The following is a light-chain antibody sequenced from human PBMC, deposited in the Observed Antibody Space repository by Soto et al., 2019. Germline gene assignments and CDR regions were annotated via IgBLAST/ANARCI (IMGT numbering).Light chain of an antibody. CDR2: GAS. Sequence: EIVLTQSPGTLSLSPGERATLSCSASQSVSSSYLAWHQQKPGQAPRLLIYGASSRATGIPERFSGSGSGTDFTLTISRLEPEDLAVYYCQQYGSSPPNTFGQGTKLEIK. CDR1: QSVSSSY. CDR3: QQYGSSPPNT. J-gene: IGKJ2*01. V-gene: IGKV3-20*01.